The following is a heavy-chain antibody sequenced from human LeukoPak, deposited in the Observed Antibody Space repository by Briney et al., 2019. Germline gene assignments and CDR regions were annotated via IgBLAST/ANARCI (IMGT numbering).Heavy chain of an antibody. CDR3: ARGREIHGGSDTKLDDY. J-gene: IGHJ4*02. CDR2: LSPRSGDT. Sequence: ASVKVSCKASGYSFTDYYMHWVRQAPGQGLEWMGWLSPRSGDTSYAQKFQGRVTMTRDTSINTVDMDLSGLTSDDTAVFYCARGREIHGGSDTKLDDYWGQGTLVTVSS. CDR1: GYSFTDYY. D-gene: IGHD3-10*01. V-gene: IGHV1-2*02.